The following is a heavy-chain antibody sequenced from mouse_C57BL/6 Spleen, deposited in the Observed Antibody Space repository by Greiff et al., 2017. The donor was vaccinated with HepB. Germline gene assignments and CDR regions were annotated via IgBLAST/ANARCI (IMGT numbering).Heavy chain of an antibody. CDR1: GYTFTSYW. J-gene: IGHJ1*03. CDR3: ARGHGSSHWYFDV. D-gene: IGHD1-1*01. CDR2: IDPSDSET. V-gene: IGHV1-52*01. Sequence: QVQLQQPGAELVRPGSSVKLSCKASGYTFTSYWMHWVKQRPIQGLEWIGNIDPSDSETHYNQKFKDKATLTVDKSSSTAYMQLSSLTSEDSAVYYCARGHGSSHWYFDVWGTGTTVTVSS.